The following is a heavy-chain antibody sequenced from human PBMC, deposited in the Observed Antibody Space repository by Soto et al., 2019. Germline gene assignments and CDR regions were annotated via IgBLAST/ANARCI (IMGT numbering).Heavy chain of an antibody. V-gene: IGHV1-69*01. D-gene: IGHD2-21*02. CDR3: ARGGVHGGNSRNNWFDP. J-gene: IGHJ5*02. CDR1: GSTFSSYA. CDR2: VIPIFGTA. Sequence: QVQLVQSGAEVKKPGSSVKVSCKASGSTFSSYAISWVRQAPGQGLEWMGGVIPIFGTANYAQKFQGRVTITADESTSTAYMELSSLRSEDTAVYYCARGGVHGGNSRNNWFDPWGQRTLVTVSS.